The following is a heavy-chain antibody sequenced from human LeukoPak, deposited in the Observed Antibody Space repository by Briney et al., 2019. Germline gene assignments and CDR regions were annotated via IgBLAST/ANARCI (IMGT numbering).Heavy chain of an antibody. J-gene: IGHJ5*02. V-gene: IGHV4-34*01. CDR2: INHSGST. Sequence: PSETLSLTCAVYGGSFSGYYWSWIRQPPGKGLEWIGEINHSGSTSYNPSLKSRVTISVDTSKNQFSLKLSSVTAADTAVYYCARVRYYGSGEEVDPWGQGTLVTVSS. CDR1: GGSFSGYY. D-gene: IGHD3-10*01. CDR3: ARVRYYGSGEEVDP.